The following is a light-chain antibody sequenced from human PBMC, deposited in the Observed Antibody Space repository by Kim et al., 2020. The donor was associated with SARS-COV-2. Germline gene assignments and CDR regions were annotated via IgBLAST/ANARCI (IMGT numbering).Light chain of an antibody. V-gene: IGLV3-1*01. Sequence: VSPGQTASVTCAGGKLGDKYACWCQQKPGQSPVLVIYQDSKRPSGIPERFSGSNSGNTATLTISGTQAMDEADYYCQAWDSSTVVFGGGTQLTVL. CDR2: QDS. CDR1: KLGDKY. J-gene: IGLJ2*01. CDR3: QAWDSSTVV.